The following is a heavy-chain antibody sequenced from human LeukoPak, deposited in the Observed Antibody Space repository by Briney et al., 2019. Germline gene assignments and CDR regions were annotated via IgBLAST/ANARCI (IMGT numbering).Heavy chain of an antibody. CDR2: ISYDGSNN. D-gene: IGHD6-6*01. CDR1: GFTFSSFG. Sequence: GGSLRLSCAASGFTFSSFGMHWVRQAPGKGLEWLAVISYDGSNNFYADSVRGRFTISRDNSKNTLYLHLSSLRAEDTAVYYCADPWGSSSVNVSWGQGTLVTVSS. V-gene: IGHV3-30*03. CDR3: ADPWGSSSVNVS. J-gene: IGHJ5*02.